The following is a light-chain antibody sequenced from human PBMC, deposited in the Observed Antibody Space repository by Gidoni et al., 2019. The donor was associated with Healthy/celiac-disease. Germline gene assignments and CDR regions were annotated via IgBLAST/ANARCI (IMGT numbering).Light chain of an antibody. CDR1: QSVLYSSNNENY. CDR3: QKYYSTPWT. CDR2: WAS. J-gene: IGKJ1*01. Sequence: DIVMTQSPDSLAVSLCARATINCKSSQSVLYSSNNENYLAWYQQKPGQPPKLLIYWASTRESGVPDRFSGSGSGTDFTLTISSLQAEDVAVYYCQKYYSTPWTFGQGTKVEIK. V-gene: IGKV4-1*01.